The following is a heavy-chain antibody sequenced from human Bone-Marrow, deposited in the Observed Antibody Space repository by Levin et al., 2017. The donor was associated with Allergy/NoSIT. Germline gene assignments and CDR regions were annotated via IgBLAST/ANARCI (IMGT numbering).Heavy chain of an antibody. J-gene: IGHJ4*02. CDR1: GDSICSSSYY. CDR3: AREDASGSFVDY. CDR2: IFYSGNT. D-gene: IGHD3-10*01. V-gene: IGHV4-39*07. Sequence: SQTLSLTCSVSGDSICSSSYYWGWIRQPPGKGLEWIGTIFYSGNTYYNPSLKSRVTLSVDTSKNQFSLKLASVTAADTAVYYCAREDASGSFVDYWGQGTLVIVSS.